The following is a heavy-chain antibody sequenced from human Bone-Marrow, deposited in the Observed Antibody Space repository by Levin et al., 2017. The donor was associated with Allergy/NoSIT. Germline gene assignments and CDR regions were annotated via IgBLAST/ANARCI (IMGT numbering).Heavy chain of an antibody. CDR1: GFTFSSYG. CDR2: ISYDGSNK. J-gene: IGHJ2*01. CDR3: AKDPNYSYGSGVFAGYFDR. D-gene: IGHD3-10*01. Sequence: GGSLRLSCAASGFTFSSYGMHWVRQAPGKWLEWVTVISYDGSNKYYADSVKGRFTISRDNSKNTLYLQMNSLRAEDTAVYYCAKDPNYSYGSGVFAGYFDRWGRGTLVTVSS. V-gene: IGHV3-30*18.